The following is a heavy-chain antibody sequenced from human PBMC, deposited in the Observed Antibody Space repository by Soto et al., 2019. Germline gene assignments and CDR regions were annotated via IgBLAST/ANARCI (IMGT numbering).Heavy chain of an antibody. CDR3: ITDDYDDYATLFDY. CDR2: IKSKTDGGTT. CDR1: GFTFSNAW. J-gene: IGHJ4*02. Sequence: EVQLVESGGGLVKPGGSLRLSCAASGFTFSNAWMSWVRQAPGKGLEWVGRIKSKTDGGTTDYAAPVKGRFTISRDDSENTLYLQMNSLKTEDTAVYYCITDDYDDYATLFDYWVQGTLVTVSS. V-gene: IGHV3-15*01. D-gene: IGHD4-17*01.